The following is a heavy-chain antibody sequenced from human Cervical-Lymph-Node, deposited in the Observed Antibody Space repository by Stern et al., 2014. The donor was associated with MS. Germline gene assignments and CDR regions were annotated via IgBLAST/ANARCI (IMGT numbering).Heavy chain of an antibody. CDR3: ARDSDLGNGGYGMDV. V-gene: IGHV1-69*01. CDR2: IITVCGTA. Sequence: VQLVQSGAEVKKPGSSVRVSCKAYGGTFSDYAISWVRQAPRQGLEWMGGIITVCGTANYAQKFQGRVTITADESTSTAYMELSSLRFEDTAVYYCARDSDLGNGGYGMDVWGQGTTITVSS. J-gene: IGHJ6*02. CDR1: GGTFSDYA. D-gene: IGHD5-12*01.